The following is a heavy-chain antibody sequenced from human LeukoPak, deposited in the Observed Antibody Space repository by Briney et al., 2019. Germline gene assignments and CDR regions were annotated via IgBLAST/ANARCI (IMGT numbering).Heavy chain of an antibody. CDR3: ARELRNNWFDP. CDR1: GFTFSSYW. CDR2: IKQDGSEK. J-gene: IGHJ5*02. Sequence: GGSPRLSCAASGFTFSSYWMSWVRQAPGKGLEWVANIKQDGSEKYYVDSVKGRFTISRDNAKNSLYLQMNSLRAEDTAVCYCARELRNNWFDPWGQGTLVTVSS. V-gene: IGHV3-7*03.